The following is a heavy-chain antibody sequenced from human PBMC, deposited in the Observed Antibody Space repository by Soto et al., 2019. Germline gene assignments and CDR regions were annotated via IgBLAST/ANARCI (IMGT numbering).Heavy chain of an antibody. Sequence: QVQLVQSGAEVKKPGSSVKVSCKVSGGTFSNYPITWVRRAPGQGLEWLGGIIPIFGKADYTQKFQGRVTITADEPTSTAYMEISSLRSEDTAVYYCASGGEYYDENLPHYYFFGMHVWGPGTTVTVSS. D-gene: IGHD3-16*01. J-gene: IGHJ6*02. CDR3: ASGGEYYDENLPHYYFFGMHV. V-gene: IGHV1-69*01. CDR1: GGTFSNYP. CDR2: IIPIFGKA.